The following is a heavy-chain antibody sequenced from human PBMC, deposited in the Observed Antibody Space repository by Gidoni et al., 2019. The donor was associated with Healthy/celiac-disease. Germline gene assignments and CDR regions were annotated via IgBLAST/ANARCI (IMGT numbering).Heavy chain of an antibody. J-gene: IGHJ6*02. V-gene: IGHV3-21*01. CDR1: GFTFSSYS. D-gene: IGHD3-9*01. CDR3: ARGGGDYDILTGHNHYGMDV. Sequence: EVQLVESGGGLVKPGGSLRLSCAASGFTFSSYSMNWVRQAPGKGLEWVSSISSSSSYIYYADSVKGRFTISRDNAKNSLYLQMNSLRAEDTAVYYCARGGGDYDILTGHNHYGMDVWGQGTTVTVSS. CDR2: ISSSSSYI.